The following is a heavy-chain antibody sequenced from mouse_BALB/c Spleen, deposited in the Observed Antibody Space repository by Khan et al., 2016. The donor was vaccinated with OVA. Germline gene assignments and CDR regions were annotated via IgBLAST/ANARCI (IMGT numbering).Heavy chain of an antibody. CDR1: GYTFSNYY. Sequence: QVQLKQSGAELVKPGASVKLSCKTSGYTFSNYYIYWVKQRPGQGLEWIGGINPSNGGANFNEKFKTKATLTVDKSSSTVYMQLTSLTSEDSAVSYCTTSGYANPFAYWGQGTLVTVSA. V-gene: IGHV1S81*02. CDR2: INPSNGGA. D-gene: IGHD2-10*02. CDR3: TTSGYANPFAY. J-gene: IGHJ3*01.